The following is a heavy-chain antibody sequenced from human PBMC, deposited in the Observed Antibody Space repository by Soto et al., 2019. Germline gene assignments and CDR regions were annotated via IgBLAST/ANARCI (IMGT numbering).Heavy chain of an antibody. CDR3: ANPPFGERFMDG. Sequence: GGSLRLSCAASGFTFSSYGMHWVRQAPGKGLEWVAVIPYDGSNKYYADSVKGRFTISRDNSKNTLYLQMNSLRAEDTAVYYCANPPFGERFMDGWGQGTTVTVSS. CDR2: IPYDGSNK. D-gene: IGHD3-10*01. V-gene: IGHV3-30*18. CDR1: GFTFSSYG. J-gene: IGHJ6*02.